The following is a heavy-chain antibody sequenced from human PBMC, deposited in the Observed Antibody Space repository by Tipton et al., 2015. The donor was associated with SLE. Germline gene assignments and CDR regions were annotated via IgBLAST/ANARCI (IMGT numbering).Heavy chain of an antibody. J-gene: IGHJ2*01. Sequence: TLSLTCAVYGVSFSGHYWSWIRQPPGKGLEWIGEINQSGSTNYNASLKSRVAISVDTSKNQFSLKLSSVTAADTAVYYCARGDDYGDFWYFDLWGRGTLVTVSS. CDR2: INQSGST. CDR3: ARGDDYGDFWYFDL. V-gene: IGHV4-34*01. D-gene: IGHD4-17*01. CDR1: GVSFSGHY.